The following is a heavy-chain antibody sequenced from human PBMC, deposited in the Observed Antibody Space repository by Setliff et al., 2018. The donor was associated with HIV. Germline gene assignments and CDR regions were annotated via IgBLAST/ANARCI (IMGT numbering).Heavy chain of an antibody. Sequence: GGSLRLSCAASGFLFHTYWMSWVRQAPGKGLEWVANIKEDGSEKYYVDSVKGRFTISRDNAKNSLYLQMNSLTAEDTAVYYCARDVSWRVRTYIDYWGQGALVTVSS. D-gene: IGHD3-3*01. V-gene: IGHV3-7*01. CDR1: GFLFHTYW. J-gene: IGHJ4*02. CDR2: IKEDGSEK. CDR3: ARDVSWRVRTYIDY.